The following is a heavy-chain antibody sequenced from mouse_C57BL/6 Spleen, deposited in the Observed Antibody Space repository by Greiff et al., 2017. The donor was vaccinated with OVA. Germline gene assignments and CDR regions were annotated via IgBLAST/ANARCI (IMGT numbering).Heavy chain of an antibody. Sequence: QVHVKQPGAELVKPGASVKLSCKASGYTFTSYWMHWVKQRPGRGLEWIGRIDPNSGGTKYNEKFKSKATLTVDKPSSTAYMQLSSLTSEDSAVYYCAAHYYGTLSYWYFDVWGTGTTVTVSS. CDR1: GYTFTSYW. V-gene: IGHV1-72*01. CDR3: AAHYYGTLSYWYFDV. CDR2: IDPNSGGT. D-gene: IGHD1-1*01. J-gene: IGHJ1*03.